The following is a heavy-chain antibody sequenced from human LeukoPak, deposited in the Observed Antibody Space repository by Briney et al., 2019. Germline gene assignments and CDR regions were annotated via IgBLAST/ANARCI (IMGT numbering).Heavy chain of an antibody. J-gene: IGHJ5*02. Sequence: SETLSLTCAVSGGSISSSNWWSWVRQPPGKGLEWIGEIYHSGSTNYNPSLKSRVTISVDTSKNQFSLKLSSVSDAYTGVYYCARHAATGTTSSLRFDPWGQGTLVTVSS. D-gene: IGHD4-17*01. CDR3: ARHAATGTTSSLRFDP. V-gene: IGHV4-4*02. CDR1: GGSISSSNW. CDR2: IYHSGST.